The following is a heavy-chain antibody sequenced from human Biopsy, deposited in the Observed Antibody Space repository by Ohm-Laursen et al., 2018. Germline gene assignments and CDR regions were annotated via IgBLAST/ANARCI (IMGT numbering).Heavy chain of an antibody. Sequence: SQTLSLTCSVSGGSITSSGYWWSWIRQRPGKGLEWIGYVYNSGTTYFNPSLKSRLTISIDTSKNQFSLKLTSVTAADTAVYYCAREPKTGTAEAWYFDLWGRGSPVTVPS. CDR1: GGSITSSGYW. CDR3: AREPKTGTAEAWYFDL. V-gene: IGHV4-31*03. CDR2: VYNSGTT. D-gene: IGHD3-9*01. J-gene: IGHJ2*01.